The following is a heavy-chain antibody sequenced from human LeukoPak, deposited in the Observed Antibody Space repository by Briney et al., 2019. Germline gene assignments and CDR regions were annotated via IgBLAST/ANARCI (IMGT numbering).Heavy chain of an antibody. Sequence: GGSLRLSCAASGFTFSSYSMNWVRQAPGKGLEWVSSISSSSSYIYYADSVKGRFTISRDNAKNSLYLQMNSLRAEDTAVYYCASTLSGGWPFDYWGQGTLVTVSS. CDR1: GFTFSSYS. CDR2: ISSSSSYI. D-gene: IGHD6-19*01. J-gene: IGHJ4*02. CDR3: ASTLSGGWPFDY. V-gene: IGHV3-21*01.